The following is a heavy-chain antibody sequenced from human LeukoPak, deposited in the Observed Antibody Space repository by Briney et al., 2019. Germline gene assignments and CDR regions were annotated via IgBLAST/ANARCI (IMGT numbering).Heavy chain of an antibody. CDR3: ARDRGYGGNLDYYYGMDV. D-gene: IGHD4-23*01. CDR1: GFTFSSYA. J-gene: IGHJ6*02. CDR2: ISGSGGST. Sequence: GGSLRPSCAASGFTFSSYAMSWVRQAPGKGLEWVSAISGSGGSTYYADSVKGRFTISRDNAKNSLHLQMNSLRAEDTAVYYCARDRGYGGNLDYYYGMDVWGQGTMVTVSS. V-gene: IGHV3-23*01.